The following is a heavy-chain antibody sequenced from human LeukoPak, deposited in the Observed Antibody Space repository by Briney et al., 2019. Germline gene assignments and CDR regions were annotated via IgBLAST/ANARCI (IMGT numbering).Heavy chain of an antibody. CDR2: ISSSSSYI. CDR1: GFTFSSYS. Sequence: GGSLRLSCAASGFTFSSYSMNWVRQAPGKGLEWVSSISSSSSYIYYADSVKGRFTIARDNAKNSLYLQMNSLRAEDTAVYYCARGGRWLQSPPENWGQGTLVTVSS. V-gene: IGHV3-21*01. CDR3: ARGGRWLQSPPEN. D-gene: IGHD5-24*01. J-gene: IGHJ4*02.